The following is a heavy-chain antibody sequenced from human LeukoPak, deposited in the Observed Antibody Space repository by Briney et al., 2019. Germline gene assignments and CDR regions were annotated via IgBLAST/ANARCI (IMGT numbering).Heavy chain of an antibody. CDR1: GGSISSYY. V-gene: IGHV4-59*01. CDR2: IYYSRTT. Sequence: SETLSLTCTVSGGSISSYYWSWIRQPPGKGLEWIGYIYYSRTTEYNPSLKSRVTISADTSKNQFSLKLNSVTAADTAVYYCVRRQWELQYFDLWGRGTLVAVSS. J-gene: IGHJ2*01. D-gene: IGHD1-26*01. CDR3: VRRQWELQYFDL.